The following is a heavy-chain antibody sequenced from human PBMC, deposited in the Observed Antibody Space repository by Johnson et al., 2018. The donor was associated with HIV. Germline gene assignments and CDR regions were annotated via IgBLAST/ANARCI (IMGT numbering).Heavy chain of an antibody. CDR3: AREFGDLRAFDI. Sequence: MLLVESGGGLAQPGGSLRLSCAASGITVSSNYMSWVRQAPGKGLEWVSVIYSGGSTYYADSVKGRFTISRDNSKNTLYLQMNSLRAEDTAVYYCAREFGDLRAFDIWGQGTMVTVSS. D-gene: IGHD3-16*01. J-gene: IGHJ3*02. CDR1: GITVSSNY. V-gene: IGHV3-66*01. CDR2: IYSGGST.